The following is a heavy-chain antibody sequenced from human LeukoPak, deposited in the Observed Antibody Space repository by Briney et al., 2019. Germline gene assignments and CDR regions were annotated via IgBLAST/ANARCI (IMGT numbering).Heavy chain of an antibody. V-gene: IGHV4-4*07. CDR2: IYTSGST. D-gene: IGHD2-2*01. Sequence: SETLSLTCTVSGGSISSYYWSWIRQPAGKGLEWIGRIYTSGSTNYNPSLKSRVTMSVDTSKNQFSLKLSSVTAADTAVYYCARAIRVPAAIVYHYYGMDVWGQGTTVTVSS. CDR1: GGSISSYY. CDR3: ARAIRVPAAIVYHYYGMDV. J-gene: IGHJ6*02.